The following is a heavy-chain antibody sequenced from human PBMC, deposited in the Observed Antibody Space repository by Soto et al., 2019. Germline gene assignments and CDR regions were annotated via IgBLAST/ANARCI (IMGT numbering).Heavy chain of an antibody. CDR3: ARDFYPVAYFFDY. J-gene: IGHJ4*02. CDR2: VSGYNDKT. D-gene: IGHD2-21*01. CDR1: GYTFTNHG. Sequence: ASVKVSCKASGYTFTNHGISWVRQAPRQGLEWVGWVSGYNDKTKSAQKFQGRVTMTTDTSTSTAYMELRSLRSDDTAVYYCARDFYPVAYFFDYWGQGTLVTVSS. V-gene: IGHV1-18*04.